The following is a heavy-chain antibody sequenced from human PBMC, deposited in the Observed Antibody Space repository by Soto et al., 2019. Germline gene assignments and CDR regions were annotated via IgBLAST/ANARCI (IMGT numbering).Heavy chain of an antibody. CDR3: AKAQAAARTISRYFQH. J-gene: IGHJ1*01. D-gene: IGHD6-13*01. Sequence: PGGSLRLSCAASGFTFSSYAMTWVRQAPGKGLEWVSAISGSGGTAYYADSVKGRFTISRDNSKDTLYLQMNSLRAEDTAVYYCAKAQAAARTISRYFQHRGQGTLVTVSS. V-gene: IGHV3-23*01. CDR2: ISGSGGTA. CDR1: GFTFSSYA.